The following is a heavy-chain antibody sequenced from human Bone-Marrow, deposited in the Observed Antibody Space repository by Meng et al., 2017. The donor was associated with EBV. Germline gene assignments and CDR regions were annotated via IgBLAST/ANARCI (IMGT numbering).Heavy chain of an antibody. V-gene: IGHV1-2*06. CDR2: IDPNSGGA. J-gene: IGHJ4*02. D-gene: IGHD4-11*01. Sequence: QVQLVQSGAEVEKPGASVKVSCKASGYTFTGHYMHWVRQAPGQGLEWMGRIDPNSGGADYAQKFQGGVTMTRDTSISTFYMELSRLTSDDTAVYFCARASDYGNDLDYWGQGTLVTVSS. CDR1: GYTFTGHY. CDR3: ARASDYGNDLDY.